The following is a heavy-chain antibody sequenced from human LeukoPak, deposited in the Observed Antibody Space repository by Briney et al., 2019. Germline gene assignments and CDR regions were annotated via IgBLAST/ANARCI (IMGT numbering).Heavy chain of an antibody. CDR3: ARDPYDSSGYYRGWGPDY. J-gene: IGHJ4*02. CDR1: GFTFSDYY. Sequence: PGGSLRLSCAASGFTFSDYYMSWIRQAPGKGLEWISYISSSGSTIYYADSVKGRFTISRDNAKNSLYLQMNSLRAEDTAVYYCARDPYDSSGYYRGWGPDYWGQGTLVTVSS. V-gene: IGHV3-11*04. D-gene: IGHD3-22*01. CDR2: ISSSGSTI.